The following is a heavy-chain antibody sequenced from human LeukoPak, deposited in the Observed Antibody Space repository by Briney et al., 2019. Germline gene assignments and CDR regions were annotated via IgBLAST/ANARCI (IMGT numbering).Heavy chain of an antibody. V-gene: IGHV1-46*01. D-gene: IGHD2-2*01. Sequence: ASVKVSCKAFGYTFTSNYMHWVRQAPGQGPEWMGVISPSGGSTTYAQKFQGRVTLTRDMSTSTDYLELSSLRSEDTAVYYCAREDVPAASYNWFDPWGQGTLVTVSS. CDR2: ISPSGGST. J-gene: IGHJ5*02. CDR3: AREDVPAASYNWFDP. CDR1: GYTFTSNY.